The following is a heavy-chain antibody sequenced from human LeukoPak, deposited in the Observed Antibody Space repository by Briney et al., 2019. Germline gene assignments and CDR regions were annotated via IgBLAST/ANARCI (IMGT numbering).Heavy chain of an antibody. CDR2: INPNSGGT. CDR1: GYTFTSYD. CDR3: AREKAERVQFDY. J-gene: IGHJ4*02. V-gene: IGHV1-2*06. Sequence: ASVKVSCKASGYTFTSYDINWVRQATGQGLEWMGRINPNSGGTNYAQKFQGRVTMPRDTSISTAYMELSRLRSDDTAVYYCAREKAERVQFDYWGQGTLVTVSS.